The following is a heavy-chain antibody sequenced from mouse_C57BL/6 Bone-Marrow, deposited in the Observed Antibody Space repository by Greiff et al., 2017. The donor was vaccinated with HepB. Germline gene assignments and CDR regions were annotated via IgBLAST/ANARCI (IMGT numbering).Heavy chain of an antibody. CDR3: ARSLYYYGSSYSYYFDY. D-gene: IGHD1-1*01. CDR2: IDPNSGGT. V-gene: IGHV1-72*01. J-gene: IGHJ2*01. Sequence: QVQLKQPGAELVKPGASVKLSCKASGYTFTSYWMHWVKQRPGRGLEWIGRIDPNSGGTKYNEKFKSKATLTVDKPSSTAYMQLSSLTSEDSAVYYCARSLYYYGSSYSYYFDYWGQGTTLTVSS. CDR1: GYTFTSYW.